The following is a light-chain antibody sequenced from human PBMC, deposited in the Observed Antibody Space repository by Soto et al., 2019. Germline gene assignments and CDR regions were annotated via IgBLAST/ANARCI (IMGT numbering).Light chain of an antibody. Sequence: QSALTQPASVSGSPGQWVTISCTGSSGNVESYNLVSWHHLPPGKAPGLMIFEGSKRPSGVSNGFSSSKSGNTASLTISGIQPEDEADYYCCSYAHSTTVVFGGGTKLTVL. V-gene: IGLV2-23*01. CDR3: CSYAHSTTVV. J-gene: IGLJ2*01. CDR2: EGS. CDR1: SGNVESYNL.